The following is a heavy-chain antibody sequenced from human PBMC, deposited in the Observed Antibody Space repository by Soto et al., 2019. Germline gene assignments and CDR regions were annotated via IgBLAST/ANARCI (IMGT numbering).Heavy chain of an antibody. D-gene: IGHD3-10*01. V-gene: IGHV1-2*02. CDR3: ARLAGITMVRGDAFDI. Sequence: DSVNVSCKASGYTFTGYYMHWVRQAPGQGLEWMGWINPNSGGTNYAQKFQGRVTMTRDTSISTAYMELSRLRSDDTAVYYCARLAGITMVRGDAFDIWGQGTMVPVSS. CDR2: INPNSGGT. CDR1: GYTFTGYY. J-gene: IGHJ3*02.